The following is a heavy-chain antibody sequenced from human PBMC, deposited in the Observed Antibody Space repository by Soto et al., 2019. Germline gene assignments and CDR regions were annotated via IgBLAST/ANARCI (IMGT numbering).Heavy chain of an antibody. V-gene: IGHV4-39*01. J-gene: IGHJ6*02. D-gene: IGHD5-18*01. CDR2: IYYSGST. CDR1: GGSISSSSYY. CDR3: AGGVGYHSYYYYGMDV. Sequence: QLQLQESGPGLVKPSETLSLTCTVSGGSISSSSYYWGWIRQPPGKGLEWIGSIYYSGSTYYNPSLKSRVTISVDTSKNQFSLKLSSVTAADTAVYYCAGGVGYHSYYYYGMDVWGQGTTVTVSS.